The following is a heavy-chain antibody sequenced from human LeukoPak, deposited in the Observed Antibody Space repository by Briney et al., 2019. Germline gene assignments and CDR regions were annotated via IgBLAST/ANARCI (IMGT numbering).Heavy chain of an antibody. Sequence: SETLSLTCAVYGGSFSGYYWSWVRQPPGKGLEWIGEINHSGSTNYNPSLKSRVTISVDTSKNQFSLKLSSVTAADTAVYYCARVYYYDSSGYEWGQGTTVTVSS. CDR3: ARVYYYDSSGYE. CDR1: GGSFSGYY. D-gene: IGHD3-22*01. CDR2: INHSGST. V-gene: IGHV4-34*01. J-gene: IGHJ6*02.